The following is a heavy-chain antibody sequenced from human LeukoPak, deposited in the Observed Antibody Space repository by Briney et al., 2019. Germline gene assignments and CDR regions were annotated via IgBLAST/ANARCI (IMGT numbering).Heavy chain of an antibody. CDR3: EATRLGPDGMDV. V-gene: IGHV1-24*01. Sequence: ASVKVSCKVSGYTLTELSMHWVRQAPGKGLEWMGGFDPEGGETIYAQKFQGRVTMTEDTSTDTAYMELSSLRSEETAVYYCEATRLGPDGMDVWGQGTTVTVSS. D-gene: IGHD2-2*01. CDR1: GYTLTELS. CDR2: FDPEGGET. J-gene: IGHJ6*02.